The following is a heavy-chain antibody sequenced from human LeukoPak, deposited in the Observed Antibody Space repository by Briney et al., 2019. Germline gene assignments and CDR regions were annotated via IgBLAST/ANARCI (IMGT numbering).Heavy chain of an antibody. CDR2: ISWNSGSI. J-gene: IGHJ4*02. Sequence: GGSLRLSCAASGFTFDDYAMHWVRHAPGKGLEWVSGISWNSGSIGYADSVKGRFTISRDNAKNSLYLQMNSLRAEDTALYYCAKGLHGDYDMSFWGQGTLVTVSS. CDR3: AKGLHGDYDMSF. V-gene: IGHV3-9*01. CDR1: GFTFDDYA. D-gene: IGHD4-17*01.